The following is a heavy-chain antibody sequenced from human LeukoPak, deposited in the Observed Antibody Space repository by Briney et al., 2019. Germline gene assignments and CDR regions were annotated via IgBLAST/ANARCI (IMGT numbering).Heavy chain of an antibody. CDR2: INTNTGNP. D-gene: IGHD6-19*01. CDR3: AKCYSSGWCYFDY. J-gene: IGHJ4*02. V-gene: IGHV7-4-1*02. Sequence: ASVKVSCKASGYTFTSYAMNWVRQAPGQGLGWMGWINTNTGNPTYAQGFTGRFVFSLDTSVSTAYLQISSLKAEDTAVYYCAKCYSSGWCYFDYWGQGTLVTVSS. CDR1: GYTFTSYA.